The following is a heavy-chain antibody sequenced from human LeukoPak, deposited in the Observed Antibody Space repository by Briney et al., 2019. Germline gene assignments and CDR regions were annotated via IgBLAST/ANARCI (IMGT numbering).Heavy chain of an antibody. J-gene: IGHJ4*02. D-gene: IGHD2-2*01. CDR3: ARHIHGSRYCISTSCYSADY. CDR1: DGSISTSGYF. CDR2: IYYSWNT. V-gene: IGHV4-39*01. Sequence: SETLSITCTVSDGSISTSGYFWGWIRQPPGKGLEWIGGIYYSWNTYFNPSLRSRVTISVDTSKNQFSLKLSSVTAADTAIYYCARHIHGSRYCISTSCYSADYWGQGTLVTVSS.